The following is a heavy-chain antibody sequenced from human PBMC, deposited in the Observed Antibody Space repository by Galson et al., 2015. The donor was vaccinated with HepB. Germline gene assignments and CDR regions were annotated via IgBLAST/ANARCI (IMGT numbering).Heavy chain of an antibody. CDR3: AKDGVVHSSGYYYKYYFDY. V-gene: IGHV3-23*01. CDR1: GFTFSTYA. Sequence: SLRLSCAASGFTFSTYAMSWVRQAPGKGLEWVSGISGSGGNTYYADSVKGRFTISRDNSKNTLYLQLNSLRAEDTAVYYCAKDGVVHSSGYYYKYYFDYWGQGTLVTVSS. J-gene: IGHJ4*02. CDR2: ISGSGGNT. D-gene: IGHD3-22*01.